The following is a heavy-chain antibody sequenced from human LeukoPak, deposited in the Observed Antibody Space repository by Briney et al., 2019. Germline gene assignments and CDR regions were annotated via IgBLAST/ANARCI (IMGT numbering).Heavy chain of an antibody. Sequence: SQTLSLTCAISGDSVSSNSAAWNWIRQSPSRGLEWLGRTYYRSKWYNEYAVSAPSRLTINPDTSKNQFSLQLNSVTPEDTAVFYCAGGPLGTGTFNIWGQGAMVTVSS. D-gene: IGHD6-13*01. J-gene: IGHJ3*02. CDR3: AGGPLGTGTFNI. CDR1: GDSVSSNSAA. V-gene: IGHV6-1*01. CDR2: TYYRSKWYN.